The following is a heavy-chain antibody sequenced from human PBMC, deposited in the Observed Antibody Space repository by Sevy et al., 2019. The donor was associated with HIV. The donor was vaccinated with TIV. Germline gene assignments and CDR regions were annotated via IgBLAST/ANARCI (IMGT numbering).Heavy chain of an antibody. CDR1: GFTFSHAW. J-gene: IGHJ6*02. CDR2: IKSKPDGGTT. CDR3: STDPIIVLLVTDGMDV. V-gene: IGHV3-15*01. Sequence: GGSLRLSCAASGFTFSHAWMSWVRQAPGKGLEWVGRIKSKPDGGTTDYAAPVKGRFTISRDDSKNTLFLQMNSLKTKDTAVYYCSTDPIIVLLVTDGMDVWGQGTTVTVSS. D-gene: IGHD2-8*02.